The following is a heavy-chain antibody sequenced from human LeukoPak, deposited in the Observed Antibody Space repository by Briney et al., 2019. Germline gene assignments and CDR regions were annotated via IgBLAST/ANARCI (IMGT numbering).Heavy chain of an antibody. Sequence: PSETLSLTCIVSGGSISTSAYYWGWIRQPPGEGLQWIGSIYYSGNTYYNSSLKSRVTISVDTSTSQFSLRLSSVTAADTAVYYWPSRPPWPHPPFDSGGRGTLFPVS. V-gene: IGHV4-39*01. CDR1: GGSISTSAYY. J-gene: IGHJ4*02. CDR2: IYYSGNT. CDR3: PSRPPWPHPPFDS.